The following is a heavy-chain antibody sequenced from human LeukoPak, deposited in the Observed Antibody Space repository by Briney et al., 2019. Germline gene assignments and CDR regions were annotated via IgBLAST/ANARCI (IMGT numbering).Heavy chain of an antibody. CDR1: GYTFTSYG. J-gene: IGHJ5*02. Sequence: ASVKVSCKASGYTFTSYGISWVRQAPGQGLEWMGWISAYNGNTNYAQKLQGRATMTTDTSTSTAYMELRSLRSDDTAVYYCARSSDYYGSGAFDPWGQGTLVTVSS. CDR3: ARSSDYYGSGAFDP. V-gene: IGHV1-18*04. CDR2: ISAYNGNT. D-gene: IGHD3-10*01.